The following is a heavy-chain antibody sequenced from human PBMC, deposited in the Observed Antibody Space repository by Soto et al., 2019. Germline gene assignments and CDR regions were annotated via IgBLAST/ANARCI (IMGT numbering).Heavy chain of an antibody. D-gene: IGHD2-21*02. CDR3: AKDPPHIVVVTAHY. CDR1: GFTFSSYA. CDR2: ISGSGGST. J-gene: IGHJ4*02. Sequence: HPGGSLRLSCAASGFTFSSYAMSWVRQAPGKGLEWVSAISGSGGSTYYADSVKGRFTISRDNSKNTLYPQMNSLRAEDTAVYYCAKDPPHIVVVTAHYWGQGTLVTVSS. V-gene: IGHV3-23*01.